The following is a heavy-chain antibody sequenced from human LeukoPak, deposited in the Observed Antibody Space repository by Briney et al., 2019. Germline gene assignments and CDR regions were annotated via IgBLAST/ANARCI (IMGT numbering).Heavy chain of an antibody. CDR1: GYTFTSYY. Sequence: GASVKVSCKASGYTFTSYYMHWVRQAPGQGLEWMGLISPGGGSTIYAQKFQGRVIMTSDTSTTTVYMELSSLRSEDTAVYYCARSSGAGSYDYWGQGILVTVSS. CDR2: ISPGGGST. D-gene: IGHD1-26*01. J-gene: IGHJ4*02. CDR3: ARSSGAGSYDY. V-gene: IGHV1-46*01.